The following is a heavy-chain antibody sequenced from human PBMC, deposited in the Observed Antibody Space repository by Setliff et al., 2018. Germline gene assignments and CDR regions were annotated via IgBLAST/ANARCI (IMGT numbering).Heavy chain of an antibody. CDR2: KPNRGDT. V-gene: IGHV4-59*01. Sequence: SENLSLTCTVSGGSIGSSFWNWIRQSPGKGLEWIGYKPNRGDTNSNPSLRRRLTMSVDTSKSQFSLNLTSVTAADTAVYFCARAVDSSGYFPYWYFDLWGRGALVTVSS. CDR1: GGSIGSSF. CDR3: ARAVDSSGYFPYWYFDL. J-gene: IGHJ2*01. D-gene: IGHD3-22*01.